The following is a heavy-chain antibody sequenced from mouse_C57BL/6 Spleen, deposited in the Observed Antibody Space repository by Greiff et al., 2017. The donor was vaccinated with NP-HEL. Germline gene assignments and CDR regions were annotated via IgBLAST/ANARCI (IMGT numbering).Heavy chain of an antibody. J-gene: IGHJ2*01. CDR1: GYTFTSYW. D-gene: IGHD3-2*02. CDR2: IDPSDSYT. CDR3: ARWAQASDY. Sequence: QVQLQQSGAELVMPGASVKLSCKASGYTFTSYWMHWVKQRPGQGLEWIGEIDPSDSYTNYNQKFKGKSTLTVDKSSSTAYMQLSSLTSEDSAVYYCARWAQASDYWGQGTTLTVSS. V-gene: IGHV1-69*01.